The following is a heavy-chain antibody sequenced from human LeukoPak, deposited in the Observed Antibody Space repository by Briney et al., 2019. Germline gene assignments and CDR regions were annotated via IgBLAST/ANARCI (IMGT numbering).Heavy chain of an antibody. D-gene: IGHD3-10*01. J-gene: IGHJ4*02. CDR1: GVSISSGYY. Sequence: SETLSLTCTVSGVSISSGYYWGWIRQPPGKGLEWIGSIYHSGSTYYNPSLKSRVTISVDTSKNQFSLKLSSVTAADTAVYYCARDSYYYGSGSSEYYFDYWGQGTLVTVSS. V-gene: IGHV4-38-2*02. CDR2: IYHSGST. CDR3: ARDSYYYGSGSSEYYFDY.